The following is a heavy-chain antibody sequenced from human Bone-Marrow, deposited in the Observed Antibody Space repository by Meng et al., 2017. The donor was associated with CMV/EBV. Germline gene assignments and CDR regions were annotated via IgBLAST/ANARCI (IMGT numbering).Heavy chain of an antibody. CDR2: IYHSGST. CDR3: ARVTLDCSSTSCYQIDY. V-gene: IGHV4-4*02. J-gene: IGHJ4*02. Sequence: SETLSLTCAVSGGSISSSNWWSWVRQPPGKGLEWIGEIYHSGSTNYNPSLKSRVTISVDTSKNQFSLKLSSVTAADTAVYYCARVTLDCSSTSCYQIDYWGQGTLVTVSS. D-gene: IGHD2-2*01. CDR1: GGSISSSNW.